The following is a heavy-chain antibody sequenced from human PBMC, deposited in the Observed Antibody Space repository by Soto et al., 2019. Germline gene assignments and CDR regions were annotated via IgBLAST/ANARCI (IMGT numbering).Heavy chain of an antibody. CDR1: GDSISTVDYF. V-gene: IGHV4-30-4*01. CDR3: ARGRYCLTGRCFPNWFDS. CDR2: IYKSTTT. J-gene: IGHJ5*01. D-gene: IGHD2-15*01. Sequence: SETLSLTCSVSGDSISTVDYFWAWIRQPPGQALEYIGYIYKSTTTYYNPSFEGRVAISLDTSKSQFSLTVTSVTAADTAVYFCARGRYCLTGRCFPNWFDSWGEGTLVTVSS.